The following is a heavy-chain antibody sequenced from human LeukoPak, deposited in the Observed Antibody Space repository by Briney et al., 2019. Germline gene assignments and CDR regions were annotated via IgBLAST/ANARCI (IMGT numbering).Heavy chain of an antibody. CDR1: GCSISNYY. D-gene: IGHD3-10*01. CDR3: ARFGITVVRGGKYYFDY. CDR2: IYYSGTT. V-gene: IGHV4-59*08. Sequence: SATLSLTCTVSGCSISNYYWSWIRPPPGKGLEWIGHIYYSGTTKYNPSLKSRITISVDTSKNQFSLMLSSVTAADTAVYYWARFGITVVRGGKYYFDYWGQGTLVTVSS. J-gene: IGHJ4*02.